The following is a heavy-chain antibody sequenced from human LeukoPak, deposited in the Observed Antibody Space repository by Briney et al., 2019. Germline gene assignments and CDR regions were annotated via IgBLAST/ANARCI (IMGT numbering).Heavy chain of an antibody. CDR3: ARDRQAWYTHFDY. Sequence: GGSLRLSCLASGFTFSNYAMSWVRQAPGKGLEWVAVISYDGSNKYYADSVKGRFTISRDNSKNTLYLQMNSLRAEDTAVYYCARDRQAWYTHFDYWGQGTLVTVSS. V-gene: IGHV3-30-3*01. J-gene: IGHJ4*02. D-gene: IGHD1-14*01. CDR1: GFTFSNYA. CDR2: ISYDGSNK.